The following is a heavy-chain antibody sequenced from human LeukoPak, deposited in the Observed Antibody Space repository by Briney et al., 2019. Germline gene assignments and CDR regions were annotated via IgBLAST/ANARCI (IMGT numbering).Heavy chain of an antibody. D-gene: IGHD3-3*01. CDR1: GYSFTSYW. CDR3: ARGPIYRFLEWLSSSHDAFDI. V-gene: IGHV5-51*01. CDR2: IYPGDSDT. Sequence: GESLKISCKGSGYSFTSYWIGWVRQMPGKGLEWMGIIYPGDSDTRYSPSFQGQVTISADKSISTAYLQWSSLKASDTAMYYCARGPIYRFLEWLSSSHDAFDIWGQGTMVTVSS. J-gene: IGHJ3*02.